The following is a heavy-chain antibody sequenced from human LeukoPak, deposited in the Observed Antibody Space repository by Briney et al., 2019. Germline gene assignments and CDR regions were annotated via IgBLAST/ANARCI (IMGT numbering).Heavy chain of an antibody. CDR3: ARHLDGSGTYLPDWFDP. CDR1: PPSVGSATSD. J-gene: IGHJ5*02. CDR2: VYFGGTT. D-gene: IGHD3-10*01. V-gene: IGHV4-39*01. Sequence: SASLSPARTVSPPSVGSATSDCGWLREPPWNGLEWFGTVYFGGTTHYKPSVKTRVTLSVDTSKYQFCLQLSSVTAADTAVYFCARHLDGSGTYLPDWFDPWGQGTLVTVSS.